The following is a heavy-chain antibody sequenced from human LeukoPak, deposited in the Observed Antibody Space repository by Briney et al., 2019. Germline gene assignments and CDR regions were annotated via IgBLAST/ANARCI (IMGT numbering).Heavy chain of an antibody. CDR3: ASVVAEAGIP. CDR2: ISSSSSYI. V-gene: IGHV3-21*01. Sequence: PGGSLRLSRASSGFTFSSYIMNWVRQAPGKGLEWVSSISSSSSYIYYADSVKGRFTISRDNAKNSLYLQMNSLRAEDTAVYYCASVVAEAGIPWGQGTLVTVSS. J-gene: IGHJ5*02. D-gene: IGHD6-13*01. CDR1: GFTFSSYI.